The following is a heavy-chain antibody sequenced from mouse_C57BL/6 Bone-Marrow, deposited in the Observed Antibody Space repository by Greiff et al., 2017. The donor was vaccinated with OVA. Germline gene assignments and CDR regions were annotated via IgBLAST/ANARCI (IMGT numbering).Heavy chain of an antibody. J-gene: IGHJ1*03. D-gene: IGHD2-14*01. CDR1: GFTFSSYA. CDR2: ISDGGSYT. Sequence: EVNVVESGGGLVKPGGSLKLSCAASGFTFSSYAMSWVRQTPEKRLEWVATISDGGSYTYYPDNVKGRFTISRDNAKNNLYLQMSHLKSEDTAMYYCARGYYRPYWYFDVWGTGTTVTVSS. CDR3: ARGYYRPYWYFDV. V-gene: IGHV5-4*03.